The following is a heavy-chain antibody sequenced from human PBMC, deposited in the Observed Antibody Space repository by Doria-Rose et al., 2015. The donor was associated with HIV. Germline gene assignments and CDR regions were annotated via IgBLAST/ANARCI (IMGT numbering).Heavy chain of an antibody. V-gene: IGHV4-59*08. CDR3: ARFNRARVLGPQTGHYYHGLDV. Sequence: IRQPPGKGLEWIGYVSDGWSTNYNSSLKSRVTISVDTSKNQFYLKLRSVTAADTAIYYCARFNRARVLGPQTGHYYHGLDVWGQGTSVTVSS. D-gene: IGHD2-2*01. J-gene: IGHJ6*02. CDR2: VSDGWST.